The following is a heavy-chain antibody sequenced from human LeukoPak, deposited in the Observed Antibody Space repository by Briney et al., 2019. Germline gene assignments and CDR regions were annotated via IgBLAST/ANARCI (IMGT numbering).Heavy chain of an antibody. CDR1: GYTFTSYG. Sequence: ASVKVPCKASGYTFTSYGISWVRQAPGQGLEWMGWISAYNGNTNYAQKLQGRVTMTTDTSTSTAYMELRSLRSDDTAVYYCARIDPDYGDSDYWGQGTLVTVSS. CDR2: ISAYNGNT. CDR3: ARIDPDYGDSDY. V-gene: IGHV1-18*01. J-gene: IGHJ4*02. D-gene: IGHD4-17*01.